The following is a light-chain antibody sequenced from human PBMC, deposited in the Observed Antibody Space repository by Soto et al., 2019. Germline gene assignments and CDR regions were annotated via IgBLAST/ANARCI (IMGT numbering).Light chain of an antibody. Sequence: QSVLTQSASVSGSPGQSITISCTGTSSDVGAYNYVSWYQQYPGKAPKLMIYDVNYWPSGISNRFSGSKSGNTASLTISGLQAEDEAEYSCSSYTTSGNYVFRTGTKLTVL. CDR1: SSDVGAYNY. CDR3: SSYTTSGNYV. V-gene: IGLV2-14*01. J-gene: IGLJ1*01. CDR2: DVN.